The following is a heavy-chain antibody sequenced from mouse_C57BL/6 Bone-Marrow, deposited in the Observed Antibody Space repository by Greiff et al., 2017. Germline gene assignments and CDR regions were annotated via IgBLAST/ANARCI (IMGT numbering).Heavy chain of an antibody. Sequence: QVQLQQSGAELVRPGSSVKLSCKASGYTFTSYWMHWVKQRPIQGLEWIGNIDPSDSETHYNQKFTEKATLTVDKSSSTAYLQLSSLTSEDSAVYDGARSAFYSNYEAYWGQGTLVTVSA. CDR3: ARSAFYSNYEAY. J-gene: IGHJ3*01. V-gene: IGHV1-52*01. CDR1: GYTFTSYW. CDR2: IDPSDSET. D-gene: IGHD2-5*01.